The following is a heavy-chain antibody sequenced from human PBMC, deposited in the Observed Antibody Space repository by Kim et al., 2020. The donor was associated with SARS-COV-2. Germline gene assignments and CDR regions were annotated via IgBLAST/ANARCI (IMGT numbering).Heavy chain of an antibody. Sequence: SETLSLTCTVSGDSIRTYYWSWIRQPPGKGLEWIGYIYYTGSTNYSPSLKSRVSISLDTSENRFSLRLRSATAADTAVYYCVSYRYDISGYFNYWGQGSLVTVSS. J-gene: IGHJ4*02. D-gene: IGHD3-22*01. CDR1: GDSIRTYY. CDR2: IYYTGST. V-gene: IGHV4-59*01. CDR3: VSYRYDISGYFNY.